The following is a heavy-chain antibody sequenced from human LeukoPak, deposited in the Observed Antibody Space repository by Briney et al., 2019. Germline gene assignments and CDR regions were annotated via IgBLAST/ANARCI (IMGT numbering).Heavy chain of an antibody. J-gene: IGHJ5*02. CDR1: GFTFSSYS. V-gene: IGHV3-48*04. D-gene: IGHD3-10*01. CDR3: ARVRGGWLDP. Sequence: GGSLRLSCAASGFTFSSYSMNWVRQAPGKGLEWVSFITISGLTIYYADSVKGRFTISRDNTRNSLYLQMNRLRAEDTAVYYCARVRGGWLDPWGQGTLVTVSS. CDR2: ITISGLTI.